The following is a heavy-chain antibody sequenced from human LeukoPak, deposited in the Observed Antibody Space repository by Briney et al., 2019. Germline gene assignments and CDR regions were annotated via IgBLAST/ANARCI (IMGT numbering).Heavy chain of an antibody. J-gene: IGHJ4*02. CDR1: GYTLTELS. D-gene: IGHD3-9*01. Sequence: ASVKVSCKVSGYTLTELSMHWVRQAPGKGLERMGGFDPEDGETIYAQKFQGRVTMTEDTSTDTAYMELSSLRSEDTAVYYCATDILRYFDWLLPYWGQGTLVTVSS. CDR3: ATDILRYFDWLLPY. V-gene: IGHV1-24*01. CDR2: FDPEDGET.